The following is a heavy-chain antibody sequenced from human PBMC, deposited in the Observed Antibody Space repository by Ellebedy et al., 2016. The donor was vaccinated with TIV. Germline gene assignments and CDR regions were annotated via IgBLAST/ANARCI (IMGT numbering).Heavy chain of an antibody. Sequence: SLKISXAASGFTFSDYYMSWVRQAPGKGLEWVSGISWNSGSIGYADSVKGRFTISRDNAKNSLYLQMNSLRAEDTAVYYCAREGREVGRSGYDFSQYYFDYWGQGTLVTVSS. CDR1: GFTFSDYY. CDR2: ISWNSGSI. V-gene: IGHV3-9*01. CDR3: AREGREVGRSGYDFSQYYFDY. D-gene: IGHD5-12*01. J-gene: IGHJ4*02.